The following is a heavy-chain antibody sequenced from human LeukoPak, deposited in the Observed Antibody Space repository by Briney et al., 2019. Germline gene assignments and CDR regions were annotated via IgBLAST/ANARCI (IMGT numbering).Heavy chain of an antibody. CDR2: IKDDGNEK. V-gene: IGHV3-7*01. Sequence: GGSLRLSCAASGFTFTRYWMSWVRQAPGKGLEWVANIKDDGNEKYYAASVRGRFTISRDNTKNSLYLQVNSLRADDTGLYYCARAARYGDYNYDYYYYMDVWGKGTTVTVSS. J-gene: IGHJ6*03. CDR3: ARAARYGDYNYDYYYYMDV. D-gene: IGHD4-17*01. CDR1: GFTFTRYW.